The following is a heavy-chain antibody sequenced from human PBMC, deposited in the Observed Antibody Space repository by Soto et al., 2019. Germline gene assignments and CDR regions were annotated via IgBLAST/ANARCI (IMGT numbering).Heavy chain of an antibody. J-gene: IGHJ5*02. CDR1: GYTFTNYG. D-gene: IGHD4-4*01. CDR3: ARKSLSNFNWFEP. Sequence: QLQLVQSGTELKKPGASVKVSCKASGYTFTNYGITWERQAPGQGLEWMGWINADYGNTNYEQKFQGRVTMTTDPSTNTASMELRSLRSDDTAVYYCARKSLSNFNWFEPWGQGTLVTVSS. V-gene: IGHV1-18*04. CDR2: INADYGNT.